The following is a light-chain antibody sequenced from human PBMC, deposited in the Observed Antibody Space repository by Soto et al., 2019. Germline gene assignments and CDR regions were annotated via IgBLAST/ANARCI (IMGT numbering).Light chain of an antibody. CDR2: SNN. V-gene: IGLV1-44*01. CDR3: VAWDDSLDGYV. J-gene: IGLJ1*01. Sequence: QSVLTQPPSASGTPGQRVTISCSGSSSNIGSNTVNWYQQLPGTAPKLLICSNNQRPSGVRDRFSGSKSGTSASLAISGLQSEDEADYYCVAWDDSLDGYVFGTGTKVTVL. CDR1: SSNIGSNT.